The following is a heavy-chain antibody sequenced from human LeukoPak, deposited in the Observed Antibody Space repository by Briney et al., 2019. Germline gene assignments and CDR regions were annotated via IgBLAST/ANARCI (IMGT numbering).Heavy chain of an antibody. Sequence: GGTLRLSCAASGFTFSSYGMSWVRQAPGKGLEWVSAISGSGGSTYYADSVKGRCTISRDNLKNVLYLQMNSLKVEDTALYYCARGLFLSGYLDAFDIWAKGQWSPSLQ. CDR1: GFTFSSYG. D-gene: IGHD3-22*01. J-gene: IGHJ3*02. CDR2: ISGSGGST. CDR3: ARGLFLSGYLDAFDI. V-gene: IGHV3-23*01.